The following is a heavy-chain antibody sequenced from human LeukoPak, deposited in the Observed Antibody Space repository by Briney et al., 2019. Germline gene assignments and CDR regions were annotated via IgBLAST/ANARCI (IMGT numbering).Heavy chain of an antibody. D-gene: IGHD6-13*01. CDR1: GFTFSSYS. Sequence: PGGSLRLSCAASGFTFSSYSMNWVRQAPGKGLEWVSYISSRSSTIYYADSVKGRFTISRDNSKNTLYLQMNSLRAEDTAVYYCAKSIAAAGTDAFDIWGQGTMVTVSS. V-gene: IGHV3-48*01. J-gene: IGHJ3*02. CDR3: AKSIAAAGTDAFDI. CDR2: ISSRSSTI.